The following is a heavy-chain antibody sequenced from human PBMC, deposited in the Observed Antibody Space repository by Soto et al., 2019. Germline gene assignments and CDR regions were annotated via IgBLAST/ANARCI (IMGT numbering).Heavy chain of an antibody. V-gene: IGHV3-21*01. Sequence: LGGSLRLSCAASGFTFSSYSMNWVRQAPGKGLEWVSSISSSSSYIYYADSVKGRFTISRDNAKNSLYLQMNSLRAEDTAVYYCARAQAPYDSSGYYYWGQGTLVTVSS. CDR2: ISSSSSYI. D-gene: IGHD3-22*01. CDR1: GFTFSSYS. J-gene: IGHJ4*02. CDR3: ARAQAPYDSSGYYY.